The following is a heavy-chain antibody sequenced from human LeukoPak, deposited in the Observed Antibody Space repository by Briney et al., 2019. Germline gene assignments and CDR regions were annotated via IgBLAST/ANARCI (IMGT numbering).Heavy chain of an antibody. CDR1: GYSFTSNW. CDR3: ARQRRTNNDY. J-gene: IGHJ4*02. CDR2: IQPGDSDT. Sequence: GESLKISCKGSGYSFTSNWIGWVRQMPGKGLEWMGSIQPGDSDTRYSPSFQGQVTISADKSISTAYLQWSSLKASDTAMYYCARQRRTNNDYWGQGTLVTVSS. V-gene: IGHV5-51*01.